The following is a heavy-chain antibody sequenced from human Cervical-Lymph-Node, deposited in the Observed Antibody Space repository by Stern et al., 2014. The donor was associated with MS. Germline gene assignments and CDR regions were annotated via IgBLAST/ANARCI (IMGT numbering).Heavy chain of an antibody. Sequence: EVQLVESGGGLVKPGGSLRLSCAASGFTFTNAWMSWVRQAPGKGLEGVARIKSKTDGGTTDYAAPVKGRFTISRDDSKNTLYLQMNSLKSEDTAVYYCTTQSFGSYASWGQGTLVTVSS. CDR2: IKSKTDGGTT. CDR3: TTQSFGSYAS. J-gene: IGHJ5*02. CDR1: GFTFTNAW. D-gene: IGHD1-26*01. V-gene: IGHV3-15*01.